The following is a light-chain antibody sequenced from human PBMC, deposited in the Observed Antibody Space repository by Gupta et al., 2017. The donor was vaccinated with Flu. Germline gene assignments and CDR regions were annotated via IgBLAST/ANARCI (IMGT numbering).Light chain of an antibody. CDR1: QSITNY. V-gene: IGKV1-39*01. CDR2: TAS. J-gene: IGKJ2*01. CDR3: QQSYNTPYT. Sequence: DIQMTQSPSSLSASVGDRVTITCRAGQSITNYLNWYQQKPGRAPELLIYTASTLQSGVPSRFSGSGSGTDFTLTISSLQPEDFATYYCQQSYNTPYTFGQGTKLEI.